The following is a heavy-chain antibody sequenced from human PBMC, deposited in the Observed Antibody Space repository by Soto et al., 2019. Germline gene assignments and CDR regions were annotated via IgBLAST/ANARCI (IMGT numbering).Heavy chain of an antibody. Sequence: SETLSLTCTVSGGSISSSSYYWGWIRQPPGKGLEWIGSIYYSGSTYYNPSLKSRVTISVDTSKNQFSLKLRSVTAADTAVYYCARVRSSGYYYFDYWGQGTLVTVSS. CDR1: GGSISSSSYY. J-gene: IGHJ4*02. V-gene: IGHV4-39*07. CDR3: ARVRSSGYYYFDY. D-gene: IGHD3-22*01. CDR2: IYYSGST.